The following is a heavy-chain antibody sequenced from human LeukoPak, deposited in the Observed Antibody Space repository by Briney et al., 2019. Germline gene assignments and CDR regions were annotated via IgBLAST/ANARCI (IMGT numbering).Heavy chain of an antibody. J-gene: IGHJ4*02. Sequence: GGSLRLSCAASGFTFDDYAMHWVRQAPGKGLEWVSGISWNSGSIGYADSVKGRFTISRDNAKNSLYLQMSSLRAEDTALYYCAKAYYYGSGSYYNLPYYFDYWGQGTLVTVSS. V-gene: IGHV3-9*01. CDR3: AKAYYYGSGSYYNLPYYFDY. CDR2: ISWNSGSI. D-gene: IGHD3-10*01. CDR1: GFTFDDYA.